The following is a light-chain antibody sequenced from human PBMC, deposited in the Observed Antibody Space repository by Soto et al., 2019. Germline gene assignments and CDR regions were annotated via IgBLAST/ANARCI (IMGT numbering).Light chain of an antibody. Sequence: QSVLTQPASVSGSPGQSSTIFCTGTSSGIGAYNYVSWYQQHPGKAPTLLICEVSDRPSGVSNRFSGSKSGNTASLTISGLQTEDEAHYYCNSFTSSSAFVFGTGTKLTVL. CDR1: SSGIGAYNY. V-gene: IGLV2-14*01. J-gene: IGLJ1*01. CDR2: EVS. CDR3: NSFTSSSAFV.